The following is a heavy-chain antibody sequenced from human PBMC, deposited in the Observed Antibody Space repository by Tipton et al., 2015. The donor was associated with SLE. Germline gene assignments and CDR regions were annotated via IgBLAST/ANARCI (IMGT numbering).Heavy chain of an antibody. CDR1: GFTFNYHG. CDR3: ARGAPDYYDSSEDFDY. J-gene: IGHJ4*02. V-gene: IGHV3-33*01. Sequence: RSLRLSCAASGFTFNYHGMHWVRQVPGKGLEWVATTWYDDENNKYYSDSVRGRFTISKDNSKNTLYLQMNSLRIEDTAVYYCARGAPDYYDSSEDFDYWGQGTLVTVSS. CDR2: TWYDDENNK. D-gene: IGHD3-22*01.